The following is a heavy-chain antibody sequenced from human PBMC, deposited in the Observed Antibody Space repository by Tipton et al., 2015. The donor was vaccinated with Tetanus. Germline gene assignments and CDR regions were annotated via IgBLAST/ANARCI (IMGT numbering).Heavy chain of an antibody. CDR1: GFTFSDYS. CDR3: ARDRRSYIASAGYGMDV. J-gene: IGHJ6*02. CDR2: ISGSGGHI. V-gene: IGHV3-48*02. D-gene: IGHD6-13*01. Sequence: SLRLSCVGSGFTFSDYSINWVRQAPGRGLEWVTFISGSGGHIYYADSVKGRFTVSRDNAKNSVYLQMNSLRDDDTAIYYCARDRRSYIASAGYGMDVWGQGTPVTASS.